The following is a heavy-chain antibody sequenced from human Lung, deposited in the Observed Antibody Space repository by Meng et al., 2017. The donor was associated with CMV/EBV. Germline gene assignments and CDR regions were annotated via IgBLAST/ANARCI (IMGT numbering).Heavy chain of an antibody. CDR2: IIPILGIA. D-gene: IGHD6-6*01. V-gene: IGHV1-69*10. CDR3: ANQEYSSSRNRKNWFDP. CDR1: GGTFSSYA. J-gene: IGHJ5*02. Sequence: SVKVSCKASGGTFSSYAISWVRQAPGQGLEWMGGIIPILGIANYAQKFQGRVTITADKSTSTAYMELSSLRSEDTAVYYCANQEYSSSRNRKNWFDPWGRGTLVTVSS.